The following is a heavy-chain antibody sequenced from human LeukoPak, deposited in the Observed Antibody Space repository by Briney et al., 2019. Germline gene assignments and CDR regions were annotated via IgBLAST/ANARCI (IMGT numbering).Heavy chain of an antibody. CDR1: GFTFSSYA. V-gene: IGHV3-23*01. CDR2: ISGSGGGT. CDR3: VRDYGGSTSDGLDV. Sequence: GGSLRLSCAASGFTFSSYAMSWVRQAPGKGLEWVSAISGSGGGTYYAGSVKGRFTISRDNAKNSLSLQMNSLRVEDTALYYCVRDYGGSTSDGLDVWGQGTMVTVSS. J-gene: IGHJ3*01. D-gene: IGHD3-16*01.